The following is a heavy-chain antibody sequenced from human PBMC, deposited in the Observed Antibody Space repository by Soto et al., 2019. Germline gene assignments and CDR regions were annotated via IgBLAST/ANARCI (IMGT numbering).Heavy chain of an antibody. V-gene: IGHV3-21*01. CDR3: ARDRPNYDSSGYPY. Sequence: GGSLRLSCAASGFTFSSYSMNWVRQAPGKGLEWVSSISSSSSYIYYADSVKGRFTISRDNAKNSLYLQMNSLRAEDTAVYYCARDRPNYDSSGYPYWGQGTLVSVSS. CDR2: ISSSSSYI. J-gene: IGHJ4*02. D-gene: IGHD3-22*01. CDR1: GFTFSSYS.